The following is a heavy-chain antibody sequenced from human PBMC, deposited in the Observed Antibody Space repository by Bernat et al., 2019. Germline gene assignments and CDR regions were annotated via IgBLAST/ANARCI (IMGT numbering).Heavy chain of an antibody. V-gene: IGHV5-10-1*03. CDR1: GYSFTSYW. D-gene: IGHD3-3*01. CDR2: IDPSDSYT. J-gene: IGHJ6*03. Sequence: EVQLVQSGAEVKKPGESLRISCKGSGYSFTSYWISWVRQMPGKGLEWMGRIDPSDSYTNYSPSFQGHVTISADKSISTAYLQWSSLKASDTAMYYCARQVRTEWYYYCYYYMDVWGKGTTVTVSS. CDR3: ARQVRTEWYYYCYYYMDV.